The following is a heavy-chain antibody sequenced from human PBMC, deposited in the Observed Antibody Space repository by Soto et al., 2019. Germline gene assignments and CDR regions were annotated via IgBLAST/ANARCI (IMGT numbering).Heavy chain of an antibody. CDR3: ARHPPDYGDNAEYFQH. D-gene: IGHD4-17*01. CDR1: GGSISSYY. V-gene: IGHV4-59*08. Sequence: QVQLQESGPGLVKPSETLSLTCTVSGGSISSYYWSWIRQPPGKGLEWIGYIYYSGSINYNPSLKSRVTISVHTSKTQFSLKLSSVTAADTAVYYCARHPPDYGDNAEYFQHWGQGTLVTVSS. J-gene: IGHJ1*01. CDR2: IYYSGSI.